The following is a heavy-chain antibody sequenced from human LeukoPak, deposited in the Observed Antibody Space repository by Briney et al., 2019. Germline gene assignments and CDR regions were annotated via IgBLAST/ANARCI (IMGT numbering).Heavy chain of an antibody. Sequence: GGSLRLSCAASGFTFSTYSMSWVRQAPGKGLQWVSSISPGGDHTFYTDSVKGRFTISRDDARNSLHLQMNSLRAEDTAVYYCARAPLSVAVLNWGPGTLVTVSS. CDR2: ISPGGDHT. CDR1: GFTFSTYS. J-gene: IGHJ4*02. V-gene: IGHV3-21*01. CDR3: ARAPLSVAVLN. D-gene: IGHD2-21*01.